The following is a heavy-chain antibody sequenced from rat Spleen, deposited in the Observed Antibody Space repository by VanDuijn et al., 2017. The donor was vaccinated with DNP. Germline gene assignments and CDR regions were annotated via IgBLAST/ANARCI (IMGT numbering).Heavy chain of an antibody. D-gene: IGHD4-3*01. CDR3: TRDPLYNSGALDA. J-gene: IGHJ4*01. CDR2: IWSGGST. CDR1: GFSLTSYG. Sequence: QVQLKESGPGLVQPSQTLSLTCTVSGFSLTSYGVRWVRQPPGEGLEWVGTIWSGGSTDYNSALESRLSISRDTSKNQVLLKMSSLQTEDTAIYFCTRDPLYNSGALDAWGQGTSVTVSS. V-gene: IGHV2-15*01.